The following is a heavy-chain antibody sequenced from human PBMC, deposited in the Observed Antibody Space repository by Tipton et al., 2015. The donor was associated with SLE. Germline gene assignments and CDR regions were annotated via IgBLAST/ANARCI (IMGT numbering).Heavy chain of an antibody. Sequence: TLSLTCTVSGGSVSSSSYYWGWIRQPPGKGLEWIGSIYYSGNTYYNPSLKGRVTISLDTSKNQFSLNLSSVTAADTAVYYCARRKAVAVIDYWGQGTLVTVSS. V-gene: IGHV4-39*07. CDR1: GGSVSSSSYY. CDR2: IYYSGNT. CDR3: ARRKAVAVIDY. D-gene: IGHD6-19*01. J-gene: IGHJ4*02.